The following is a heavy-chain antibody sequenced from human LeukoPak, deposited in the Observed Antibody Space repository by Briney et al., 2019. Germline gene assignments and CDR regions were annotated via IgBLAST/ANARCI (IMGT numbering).Heavy chain of an antibody. Sequence: GGSLRLSCAASGFTFTTYAINWVRQAPGKGLEWVSGISGGGDKTYYADSVNGRFTISRDNSKNTVSLQMSSLRAEDTALYYWAKALALAGTGGGFDVWGQGTRVAVSS. J-gene: IGHJ3*01. V-gene: IGHV3-23*01. CDR1: GFTFTTYA. D-gene: IGHD6-19*01. CDR2: ISGGGDKT. CDR3: AKALALAGTGGGFDV.